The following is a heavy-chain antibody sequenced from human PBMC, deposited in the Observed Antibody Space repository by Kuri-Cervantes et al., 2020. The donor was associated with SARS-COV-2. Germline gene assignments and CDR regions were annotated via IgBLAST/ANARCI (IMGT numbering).Heavy chain of an antibody. Sequence: ASVKVSCKASGYTFTSYAMHWVRQAPGQRLEWMGWINAGNGNTKYSQKFQGRVTITRDTSASTAYMELRSLRSDDTAVYYCARVRGAGIPPHFDYWGQGTLVTVSS. V-gene: IGHV1-3*01. D-gene: IGHD3-10*01. CDR1: GYTFTSYA. J-gene: IGHJ4*02. CDR3: ARVRGAGIPPHFDY. CDR2: INAGNGNT.